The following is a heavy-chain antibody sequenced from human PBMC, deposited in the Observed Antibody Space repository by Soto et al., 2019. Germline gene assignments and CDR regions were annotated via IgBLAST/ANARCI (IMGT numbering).Heavy chain of an antibody. CDR2: VSNDGSNI. Sequence: QVHLVESGGGVVHPGRSLRLSCAASEFAFSTYGMHWVRQAPGKGLEWVAVVSNDGSNIYYEDSVRGRFTISRDNSKNMLYLQMNSLRAEDTAVYYCAKDHVYSGIYDYYFDYWGQGTLVTVSS. CDR3: AKDHVYSGIYDYYFDY. D-gene: IGHD1-26*01. J-gene: IGHJ4*02. V-gene: IGHV3-30*18. CDR1: EFAFSTYG.